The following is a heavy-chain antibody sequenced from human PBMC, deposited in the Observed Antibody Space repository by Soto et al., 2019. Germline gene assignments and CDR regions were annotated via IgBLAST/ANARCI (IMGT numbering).Heavy chain of an antibody. V-gene: IGHV3-23*01. CDR3: AKDLWAIVEVPTGIEAYDI. J-gene: IGHJ3*02. Sequence: EVQLLESGGGLVQPGGSLRLSCAASGFTFSSFAMSWVRQAPGKGLEWVSTISGSGDNTHYADSVKGRFTISRDNSKNTLYLQMTSLRDEDTAQYYCAKDLWAIVEVPTGIEAYDIWGQGTMVTVSS. D-gene: IGHD2-2*02. CDR2: ISGSGDNT. CDR1: GFTFSSFA.